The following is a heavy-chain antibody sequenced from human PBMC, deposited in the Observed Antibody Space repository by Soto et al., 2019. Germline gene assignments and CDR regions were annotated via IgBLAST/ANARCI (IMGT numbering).Heavy chain of an antibody. CDR1: GFTFSSYA. D-gene: IGHD3-16*01. Sequence: PGGSLRLSCAASGFTFSSYAMSWVRQAPGKGLEWASAISGSGGSTYYADSVKGRFTISRDNSKNTLYLQMNSLRAEDTAVYYCAKDSALGGTYYYYGMDVWGQGTTVTVSS. J-gene: IGHJ6*02. CDR3: AKDSALGGTYYYYGMDV. CDR2: ISGSGGST. V-gene: IGHV3-23*01.